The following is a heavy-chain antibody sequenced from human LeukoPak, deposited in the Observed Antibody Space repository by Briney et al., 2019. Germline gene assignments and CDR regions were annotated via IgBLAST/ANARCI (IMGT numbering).Heavy chain of an antibody. CDR3: ARIRAASSFGQRESDY. Sequence: GASVKLSCKASGYSFTNNAMNWVRQAPGQGLEWMGWINTNTRNPTYAQGFTGRFVFSLDTSVSTAYLQISSLKAEDTAVYYCARIRAASSFGQRESDYWGQGTLVSVSS. D-gene: IGHD3-3*02. CDR2: INTNTRNP. V-gene: IGHV7-4-1*02. CDR1: GYSFTNNA. J-gene: IGHJ4*02.